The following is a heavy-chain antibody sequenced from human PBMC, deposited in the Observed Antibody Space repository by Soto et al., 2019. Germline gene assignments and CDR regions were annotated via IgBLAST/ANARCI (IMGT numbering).Heavy chain of an antibody. CDR3: ARDRKLGPGPNYYYYGMDV. Sequence: EVQLVESGGGLVKPGGSLKLSCAASGFTFHTYTMNWVRQAPGKVLEWVSSISSSSAYIYYADSVKGRFTISRDNAKDSLFLQMNVLRAEDTAVYYCARDRKLGPGPNYYYYGMDVWGQGTMVTVSS. CDR1: GFTFHTYT. V-gene: IGHV3-21*02. J-gene: IGHJ6*02. CDR2: ISSSSAYI.